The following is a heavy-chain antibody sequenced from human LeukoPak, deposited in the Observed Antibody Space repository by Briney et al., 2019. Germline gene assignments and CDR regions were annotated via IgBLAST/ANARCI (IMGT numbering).Heavy chain of an antibody. D-gene: IGHD6-13*01. CDR2: IRYDGSNK. CDR1: GFTFSSYG. CDR3: ARERLNSSSWYHWFDP. Sequence: SGGSLRLSCAASGFTFSSYGMHWVRQAPGKGLEWVAFIRYDGSNKYYADSVKGRFTISRDNSENTLYLQMNSLRAEDTAVYYCARERLNSSSWYHWFDPWGQGTLVTVSS. J-gene: IGHJ5*02. V-gene: IGHV3-30*02.